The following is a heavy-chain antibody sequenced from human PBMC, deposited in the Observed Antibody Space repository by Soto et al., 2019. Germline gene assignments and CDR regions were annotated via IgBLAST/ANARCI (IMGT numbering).Heavy chain of an antibody. D-gene: IGHD6-19*01. Sequence: ASVKVSCKASGYTFTSYGISWVRQAPGQGPEWMGWISAYNVNTNYAQKFQGRVTMTTDTSTSTAYLELRSLTSDDTAVYYCARDRGVAPPVAGNTHYYYYMDVWGKGTTVTVSS. CDR2: ISAYNVNT. CDR1: GYTFTSYG. J-gene: IGHJ6*03. V-gene: IGHV1-18*01. CDR3: ARDRGVAPPVAGNTHYYYYMDV.